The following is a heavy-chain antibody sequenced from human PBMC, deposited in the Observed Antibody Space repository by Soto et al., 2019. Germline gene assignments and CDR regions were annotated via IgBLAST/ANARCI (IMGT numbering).Heavy chain of an antibody. CDR3: ARPGRSATHWYFDL. CDR2: IYHSGST. Sequence: SETLSLTCAVSGGSISSGGYSWSWIRQPPGKGLEWIGYIYHSGSTYYNPSLKSRVTISVDRSKNQFSLKLSSVTAADTAVYYCARPGRSATHWYFDLWGSGTLVTVSS. CDR1: GGSISSGGYS. V-gene: IGHV4-30-2*01. J-gene: IGHJ2*01. D-gene: IGHD6-25*01.